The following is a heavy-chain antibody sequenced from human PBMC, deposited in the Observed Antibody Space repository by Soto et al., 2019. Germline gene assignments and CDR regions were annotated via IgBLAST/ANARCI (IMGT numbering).Heavy chain of an antibody. D-gene: IGHD2-8*01. CDR3: ARLLMGPSYYYYGMDV. CDR2: ISSSSSYI. V-gene: IGHV3-21*01. Sequence: EVQLVESGGGLVKPGGSLRLSCAASGFTFSSYSMNWVRQAPGKGLEWVSSISSSSSYIYYADSVKGRFTISRDNAKNSLYLQMNSLRAEDTAVYYCARLLMGPSYYYYGMDVWGQGTTVTVSS. CDR1: GFTFSSYS. J-gene: IGHJ6*02.